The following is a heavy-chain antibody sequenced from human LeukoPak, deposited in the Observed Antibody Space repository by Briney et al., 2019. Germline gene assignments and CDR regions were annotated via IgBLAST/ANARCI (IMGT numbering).Heavy chain of an antibody. Sequence: ASVKVSCKVSRYTFTDYYMHWVQQAPGKGLEWMGLVDPEDAETIYAEKFKGRVTITADTSTDTAYMELSSLRSEDTAVYYCATDSLNLWELLGYWGKGTLVTVSS. CDR1: RYTFTDYY. D-gene: IGHD1-26*01. V-gene: IGHV1-69-2*01. CDR2: VDPEDAET. J-gene: IGHJ4*02. CDR3: ATDSLNLWELLGY.